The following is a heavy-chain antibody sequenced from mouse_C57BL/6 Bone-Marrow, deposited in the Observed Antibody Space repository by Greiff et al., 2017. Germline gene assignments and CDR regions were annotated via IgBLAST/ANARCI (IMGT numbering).Heavy chain of an antibody. Sequence: VQLQQSGAELVRPGASVTLSCKASGYTFTDYEMHWVKQTPVHGLEWIGAIDPETGGTAYNQKFKGKAILTADKSSSTAYVELRSLTSEDSAVYYCTRSILLDYWGQGTTLTVSS. V-gene: IGHV1-15*01. CDR1: GYTFTDYE. D-gene: IGHD1-1*01. CDR3: TRSILLDY. CDR2: IDPETGGT. J-gene: IGHJ2*01.